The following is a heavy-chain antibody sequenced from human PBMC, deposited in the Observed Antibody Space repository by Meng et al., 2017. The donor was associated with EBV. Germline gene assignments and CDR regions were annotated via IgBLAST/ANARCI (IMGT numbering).Heavy chain of an antibody. J-gene: IGHJ4*02. D-gene: IGHD4-23*01. Sequence: GPGLVKPSAALSSPCIVSAVSVTIGVYHWSWIRQSPGKGLEWIGYIYATGITIYNPSLKSRVTISLETSKNQFSLKVNSVTTADTAVYYCAKSRSSTPGIVDDWGQGTLVTVSS. V-gene: IGHV4-61*08. CDR3: AKSRSSTPGIVDD. CDR1: AVSVTIGVYH. CDR2: IYATGIT.